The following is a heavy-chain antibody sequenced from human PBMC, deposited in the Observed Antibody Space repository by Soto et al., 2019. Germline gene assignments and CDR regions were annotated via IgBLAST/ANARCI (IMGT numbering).Heavy chain of an antibody. J-gene: IGHJ4*02. D-gene: IGHD3-22*01. CDR3: ASGVDYDSSGYYLDF. V-gene: IGHV3-30*02. Sequence: GGSLRLSCAASGFTFSTYGMHWVRQAPGKGLEWVAFIQYHGINKDYADSVKGRFTISRDNSRNTLYLQMNSLRAEDTAVYYCASGVDYDSSGYYLDFWGKGPLGTVSS. CDR1: GFTFSTYG. CDR2: IQYHGINK.